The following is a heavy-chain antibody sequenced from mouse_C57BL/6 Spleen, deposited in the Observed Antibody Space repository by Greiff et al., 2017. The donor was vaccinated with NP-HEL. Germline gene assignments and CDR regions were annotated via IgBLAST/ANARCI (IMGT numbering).Heavy chain of an antibody. D-gene: IGHD2-1*01. CDR3: VYGTGAMDY. CDR1: GFSFNTYA. J-gene: IGHJ4*01. V-gene: IGHV10-1*01. Sequence: EVKLMESGGGLVQPKGSLKLSCAASGFSFNTYAMNWVRQAPGKGLEWVARIRSKSNNYATYYADSVKDRFTISRDDSESMLYLQMNNLKTEDTAMYYCVYGTGAMDYWGQGTSVTVSS. CDR2: IRSKSNNYAT.